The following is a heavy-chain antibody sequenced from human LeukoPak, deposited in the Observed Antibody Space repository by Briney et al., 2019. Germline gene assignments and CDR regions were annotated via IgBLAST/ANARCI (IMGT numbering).Heavy chain of an antibody. CDR3: ARQAVVVAALDY. V-gene: IGHV4-39*01. CDR1: GGSISSYY. J-gene: IGHJ4*02. D-gene: IGHD2-15*01. CDR2: IYYSGST. Sequence: SETLSLTCTVSGGSISSYYWGWIRQPPGKGLEWIGSIYYSGSTYYNPSLKGRVTISVDTSKNQFSLKLSSVTAADTAVYYCARQAVVVAALDYWGQGTLVTVSS.